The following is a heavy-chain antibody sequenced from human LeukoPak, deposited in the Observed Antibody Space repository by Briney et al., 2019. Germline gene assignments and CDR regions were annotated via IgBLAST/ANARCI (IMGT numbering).Heavy chain of an antibody. D-gene: IGHD3-10*01. CDR2: IYPGDSDT. Sequence: GESLQISCKGSGYSFTSYWIGWVRQMPGKGLEWMGIIYPGDSDTRYSPSFQGQVTISADKSISTAYLQWSSLKASDTAMYYCARQITMVRGDSYYFDYWGQGTLVTVSS. CDR1: GYSFTSYW. CDR3: ARQITMVRGDSYYFDY. V-gene: IGHV5-51*01. J-gene: IGHJ4*02.